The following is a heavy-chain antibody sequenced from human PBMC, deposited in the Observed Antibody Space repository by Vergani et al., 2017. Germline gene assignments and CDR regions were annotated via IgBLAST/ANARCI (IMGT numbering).Heavy chain of an antibody. CDR3: ARDRGYSTGWYSAFDI. J-gene: IGHJ3*02. CDR2: IYKSGSS. D-gene: IGHD6-19*01. CDR1: GGSISDYY. V-gene: IGHV4-59*01. Sequence: QVQLQESGPGLVKSSETLSLTCTVSGGSISDYYWNWLRQPPGEGLEWIGYIYKSGSSTYNPSLKGRVTISEDTSKNQFSLKLTSVTAADTALHYCARDRGYSTGWYSAFDIWGQGTMVTVSS.